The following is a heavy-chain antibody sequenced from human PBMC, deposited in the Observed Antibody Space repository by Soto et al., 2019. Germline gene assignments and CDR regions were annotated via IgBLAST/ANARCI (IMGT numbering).Heavy chain of an antibody. J-gene: IGHJ4*02. CDR1: GGSISSYY. CDR3: ARHTRDDYGSGSYGFFDY. Sequence: QVQLQESGPGLVKPSETLSLTCTVSGGSISSYYWSWIRQPPGKGLEWIGYIYYSGSTNYNPSLKRRVTISVDPSKNQFSLKLSSVTAADTAVYYCARHTRDDYGSGSYGFFDYWGQGTLVTVSS. D-gene: IGHD3-10*01. V-gene: IGHV4-59*08. CDR2: IYYSGST.